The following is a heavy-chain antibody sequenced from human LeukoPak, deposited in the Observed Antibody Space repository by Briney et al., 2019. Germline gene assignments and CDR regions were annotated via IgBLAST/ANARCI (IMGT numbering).Heavy chain of an antibody. CDR1: GLTVSSDY. CDR2: IYTGDST. Sequence: GGSLRLSCAASGLTVSSDYMNWVRQAPGRGLEWVSVIYTGDSTYHADSVKGRFTISRHNSKNTLYLQMNSLRAEDTAVYYCARGLDYGDYLDYWGQGTLVTVSS. D-gene: IGHD4-17*01. V-gene: IGHV3-53*04. CDR3: ARGLDYGDYLDY. J-gene: IGHJ4*02.